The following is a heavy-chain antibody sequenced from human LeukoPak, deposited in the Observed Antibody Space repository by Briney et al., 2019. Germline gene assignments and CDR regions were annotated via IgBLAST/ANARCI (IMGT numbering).Heavy chain of an antibody. D-gene: IGHD3-10*01. CDR2: IYSGGST. J-gene: IGHJ5*02. V-gene: IGHV3-66*01. Sequence: GGSLRLSCAASGFTFSSYAMSWVRQAPGKGLEWVSVIYSGGSTYYADSVKGRFTISRDNSKNTLYLQMNSLRAEDTAVYYCARETYYYGSGSSNWFDPWGQGTLVTVSS. CDR3: ARETYYYGSGSSNWFDP. CDR1: GFTFSSYA.